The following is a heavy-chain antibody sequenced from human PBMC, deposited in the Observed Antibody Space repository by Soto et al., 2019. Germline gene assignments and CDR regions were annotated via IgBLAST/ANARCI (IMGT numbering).Heavy chain of an antibody. V-gene: IGHV4-34*01. CDR2: INHSGST. D-gene: IGHD2-2*01. Sequence: QVQLQQWGAGLLKPSETLSLTCAVYGGSFSGYYWSWIRQPPGKGLEWIGEINHSGSTNYNPSLKSRVTISVDTSKHQFSLKLSPVTAADTAVYYCAINVLEYCSSTSCYTTNYYYYCYMDVWGKGTTVTVSS. J-gene: IGHJ6*03. CDR3: AINVLEYCSSTSCYTTNYYYYCYMDV. CDR1: GGSFSGYY.